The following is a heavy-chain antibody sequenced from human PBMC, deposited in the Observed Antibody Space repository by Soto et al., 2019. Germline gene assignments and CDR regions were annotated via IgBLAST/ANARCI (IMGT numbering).Heavy chain of an antibody. CDR1: GFTFSSYA. J-gene: IGHJ4*02. D-gene: IGHD1-26*01. CDR2: ISLGGGST. CDR3: ARPRSGSNGGKLDY. V-gene: IGHV3-23*01. Sequence: EVQLLESGGDLVQPGGTLRLSCAASGFTFSSYAMSWVRQAPGKGLEWVSSISLGGGSTYFADSVKGQFTISRDNSKNALYLQMNSLSPEDTAVYYCARPRSGSNGGKLDYWGQGTLVTVSS.